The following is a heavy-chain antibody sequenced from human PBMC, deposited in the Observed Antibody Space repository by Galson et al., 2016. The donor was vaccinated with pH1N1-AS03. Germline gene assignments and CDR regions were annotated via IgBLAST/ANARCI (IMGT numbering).Heavy chain of an antibody. D-gene: IGHD3-10*01. CDR1: GFRFDDYS. V-gene: IGHV3-9*01. Sequence: SLRLSCAAAGFRFDDYSMNWVRQVPGKSPEWVSGISWNSGEIYYADSVEGRFIISRDNAKNSLYLQMDSLRPEDTAIYYCARDSGGHYDHTFDAWGQGTEVIVSS. CDR2: ISWNSGEI. CDR3: ARDSGGHYDHTFDA. J-gene: IGHJ3*01.